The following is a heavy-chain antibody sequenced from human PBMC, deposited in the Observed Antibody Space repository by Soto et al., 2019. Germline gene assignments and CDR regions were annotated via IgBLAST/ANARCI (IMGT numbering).Heavy chain of an antibody. J-gene: IGHJ6*02. D-gene: IGHD2-15*01. CDR1: GGSISSYY. CDR3: ARDLWVNVVVVAATGLQAGMDV. V-gene: IGHV4-59*12. Sequence: PSETLSLTCTVSGGSISSYYWSWIRQPPGKGLEWIGYIYYSGSTNYNPSLKSRVTISVDTSKNQFSLKLSSVTAADTAVYYCARDLWVNVVVVAATGLQAGMDVWGQGTTVTVSS. CDR2: IYYSGST.